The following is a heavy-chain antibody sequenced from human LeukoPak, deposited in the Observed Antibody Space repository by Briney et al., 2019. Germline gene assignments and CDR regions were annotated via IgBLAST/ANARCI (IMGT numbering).Heavy chain of an antibody. Sequence: ASVKVSYKASGYTFTDYYMHWVRQAPGQGLEWMGWINPNSGGTNYAEKFQGRVTMTRDTSITTAYMELSSLRSDDTAMYYCATLRRSGWYIGDWGQGALVTVSS. J-gene: IGHJ4*02. CDR3: ATLRRSGWYIGD. D-gene: IGHD6-19*01. V-gene: IGHV1-2*02. CDR2: INPNSGGT. CDR1: GYTFTDYY.